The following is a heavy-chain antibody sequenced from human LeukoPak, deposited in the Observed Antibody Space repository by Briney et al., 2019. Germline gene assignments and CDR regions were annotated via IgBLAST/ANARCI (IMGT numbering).Heavy chain of an antibody. J-gene: IGHJ4*02. V-gene: IGHV4-34*01. Sequence: PSETLSLTCAVYGGSFSGYYWSWIRQPPGKGLEWIGEINHSGSTNYNPSLKSRVTISVDTSKNQFSLKLSSVTAADTAVYYCARLIYSSGYHFDYWGQGTLVTVSS. CDR2: INHSGST. CDR3: ARLIYSSGYHFDY. D-gene: IGHD3-22*01. CDR1: GGSFSGYY.